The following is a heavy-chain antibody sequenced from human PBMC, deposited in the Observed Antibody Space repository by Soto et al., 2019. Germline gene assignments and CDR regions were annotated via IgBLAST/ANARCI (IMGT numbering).Heavy chain of an antibody. J-gene: IGHJ4*02. CDR1: GFTFSSYA. Sequence: EVQLLESGGGLVQPGGSLRLSCAASGFTFSSYAMSWVRQAPGKGLEWVSAISGSGGSTYYADSVKGRFTISRDNSKNTLLLQMNRLRAGDTAVYFWAKALAIAVACSFDDWGQGTLVTVSS. V-gene: IGHV3-23*01. CDR2: ISGSGGST. D-gene: IGHD6-19*01. CDR3: AKALAIAVACSFDD.